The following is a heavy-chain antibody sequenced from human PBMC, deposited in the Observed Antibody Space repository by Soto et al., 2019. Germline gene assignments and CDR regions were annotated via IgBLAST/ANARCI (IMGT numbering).Heavy chain of an antibody. CDR2: ISSSGSTI. J-gene: IGHJ4*02. Sequence: EVQLVESGGGLVQPGGSLRLSCAASGFTFSNSKMNWVRLAPGKGLEWVSYISSSGSTIYYEDSVKGRFTISRDNARTSLFLQMNSLRAEDTAVYYCARDGGYETYYFDYWGQGTLVTVSS. CDR3: ARDGGYETYYFDY. V-gene: IGHV3-48*01. D-gene: IGHD5-12*01. CDR1: GFTFSNSK.